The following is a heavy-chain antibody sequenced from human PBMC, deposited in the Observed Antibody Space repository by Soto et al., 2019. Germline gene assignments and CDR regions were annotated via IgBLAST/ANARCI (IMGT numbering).Heavy chain of an antibody. J-gene: IGHJ6*02. Sequence: SETLSLTCTVSGAAISTGSYYWSWVRQRPGKGLEYIGHIFYSGSTYYNPSLKSRVTISLDTSETQFSLQLSSVTAADAAIYFCAKECGGDCYGQYALDVWGQGTTVTVSS. CDR3: AKECGGDCYGQYALDV. D-gene: IGHD2-21*02. V-gene: IGHV4-31*03. CDR2: IFYSGST. CDR1: GAAISTGSYY.